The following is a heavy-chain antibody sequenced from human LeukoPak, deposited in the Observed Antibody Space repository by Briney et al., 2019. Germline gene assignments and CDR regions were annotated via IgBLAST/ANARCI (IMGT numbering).Heavy chain of an antibody. V-gene: IGHV1-69*13. CDR2: IIPIFGTA. D-gene: IGHD3-22*01. Sequence: SVKVSCTASGGTFSSYAISWVRQAPGQGLEWMGGIIPIFGTANYTQKFQGRVTITADESTSTAYMELSSLRSEDTAVYYCARDPLPSSGYYSLDYWGQGTLVTVSS. CDR1: GGTFSSYA. CDR3: ARDPLPSSGYYSLDY. J-gene: IGHJ4*02.